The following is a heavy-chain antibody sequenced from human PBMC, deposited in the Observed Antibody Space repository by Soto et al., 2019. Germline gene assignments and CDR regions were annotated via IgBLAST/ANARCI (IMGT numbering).Heavy chain of an antibody. CDR2: ISYDGSNK. Sequence: GGSLRLSCAASGFTFSSYGMHWVRQAPGKGLEWVAVISYDGSNKYYADSVKGRFTISRDNSKNTLYLQMNSLRAEDTAVYYCAKLSGWYHTYFDYWGQGTLVTV. D-gene: IGHD6-19*01. J-gene: IGHJ4*02. V-gene: IGHV3-30*18. CDR1: GFTFSSYG. CDR3: AKLSGWYHTYFDY.